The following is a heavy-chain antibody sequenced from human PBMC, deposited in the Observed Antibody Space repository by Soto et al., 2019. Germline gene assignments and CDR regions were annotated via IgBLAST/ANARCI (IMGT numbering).Heavy chain of an antibody. CDR3: ARDSDYSNYYYYYYMDV. D-gene: IGHD4-4*01. CDR2: MNPNSGNT. J-gene: IGHJ6*03. CDR1: GYTFTSYD. Sequence: GASVKVSCKASGYTFTSYDINWVRQATGQGLEWKGWMNPNSGNTGYAQKFQGKVTMTRNTSISTAYMELSSLRSEDTAVYYCARDSDYSNYYYYYYMDVWGKGTTVTVSS. V-gene: IGHV1-8*01.